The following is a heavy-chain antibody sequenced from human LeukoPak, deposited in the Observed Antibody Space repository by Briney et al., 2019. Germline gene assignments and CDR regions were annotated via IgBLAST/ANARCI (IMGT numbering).Heavy chain of an antibody. D-gene: IGHD4-17*01. V-gene: IGHV1-69*04. CDR2: IIPNLGIA. Sequence: ASVKVSCKASGGTFSSYAISWVRQAPGQGLEWMGRIIPNLGIANYAQKFQGRVTITADKSTSTAYMELSSLRSEDTAVYYCARDMHDYGDYGNGSWGQGTLVTVSS. J-gene: IGHJ4*02. CDR1: GGTFSSYA. CDR3: ARDMHDYGDYGNGS.